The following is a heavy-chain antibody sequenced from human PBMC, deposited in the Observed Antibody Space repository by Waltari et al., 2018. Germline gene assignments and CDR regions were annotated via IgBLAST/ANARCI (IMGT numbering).Heavy chain of an antibody. CDR2: LHYSGNT. J-gene: IGHJ5*02. Sequence: QVQLQQSGPRLVKPSEILTLSCTISGGSINSFYFSWIRQAPGKRLEWIAHLHYSGNTNYNPSFNSRITMSLDRSKSELSLNLNSVTTADTAVYYCATSGNLGVIGTWDQGTRVIVSS. D-gene: IGHD3-10*01. CDR3: ATSGNLGVIGT. CDR1: GGSINSFY. V-gene: IGHV4-59*03.